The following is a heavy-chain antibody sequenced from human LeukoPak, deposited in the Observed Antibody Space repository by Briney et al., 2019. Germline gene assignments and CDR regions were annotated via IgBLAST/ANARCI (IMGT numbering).Heavy chain of an antibody. CDR2: IIPIFGTA. V-gene: IGHV1-69*01. Sequence: SVKVSCKASGGTFSSYAISWVRQAPGQGLEWMGGIIPIFGTANYAQKFQGRVTITADESTSTAYMELSSLRSEDTAVYYCAGYNYYDSSGYFEPNGYWGQGTLVTVSS. J-gene: IGHJ4*02. D-gene: IGHD3-22*01. CDR1: GGTFSSYA. CDR3: AGYNYYDSSGYFEPNGY.